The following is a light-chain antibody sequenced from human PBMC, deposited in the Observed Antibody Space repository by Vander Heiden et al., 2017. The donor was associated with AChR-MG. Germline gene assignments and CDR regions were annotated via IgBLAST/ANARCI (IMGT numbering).Light chain of an antibody. J-gene: IGLJ2*01. Sequence: QSALTQPPPPSASPGQSVTISCTGSSSDDGGNNYVSWYQKHPGKAPKLMIYEVIKRPSGVPDRFSGSKSGNTASLTVSGLRAEDEADYYCSSYAGSSHFLVFGGGTKLTVL. CDR1: SSDDGGNNY. V-gene: IGLV2-8*01. CDR2: EVI. CDR3: SSYAGSSHFLV.